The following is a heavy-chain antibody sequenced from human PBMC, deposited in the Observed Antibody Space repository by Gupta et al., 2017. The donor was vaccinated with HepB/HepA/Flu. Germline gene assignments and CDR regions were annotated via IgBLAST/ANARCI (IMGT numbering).Heavy chain of an antibody. J-gene: IGHJ6*04. CDR3: ARDRLCTGGTCYGV. V-gene: IGHV3-53*01. Sequence: EVQLVESGGGLIQPGGSLRLSCAASGFTVSNNYMLWFRQAPGKGLEWVSPIYSGGSTNYAASVRGRFIISRDHSENTLYLQMNSLRAEDTAVYYCARDRLCTGGTCYGVLGKGTTVIVSS. CDR1: GFTVSNNY. CDR2: IYSGGST. D-gene: IGHD2-15*01.